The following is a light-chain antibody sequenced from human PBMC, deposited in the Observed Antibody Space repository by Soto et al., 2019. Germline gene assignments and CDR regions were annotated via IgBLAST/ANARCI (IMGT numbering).Light chain of an antibody. CDR2: EVS. V-gene: IGLV2-8*01. CDR1: SSDVGGYNY. Sequence: QSALTQPPSASGSPGQSVTISCTGTSSDVGGYNYVSWYQQHPGKAPKLMISEVSKRPSGVPGRFSGSKSGNTASLTVSGVQAEDEADYYCSSFAGNNNLVFGGGTKLTVL. CDR3: SSFAGNNNLV. J-gene: IGLJ2*01.